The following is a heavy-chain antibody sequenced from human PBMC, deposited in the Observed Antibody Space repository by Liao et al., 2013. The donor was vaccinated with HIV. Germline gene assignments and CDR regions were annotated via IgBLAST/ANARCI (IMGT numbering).Heavy chain of an antibody. J-gene: IGHJ5*02. D-gene: IGHD3-9*01. CDR3: ASGKYDSLTGYPNWFDP. CDR1: GDSISSSSLF. CDR2: FSSFGNT. V-gene: IGHV4-39*07. Sequence: QLRLLESGPRLVKPSETLSLTCTVSGDSISSSSLFWGWIRQPPGKGLEYIGSFSSFGNTYHNPSLKGRVTISVDTSENQFSLRLWSVTSADTAVYYCASGKYDSLTGYPNWFDPWGQGTLVTVSS.